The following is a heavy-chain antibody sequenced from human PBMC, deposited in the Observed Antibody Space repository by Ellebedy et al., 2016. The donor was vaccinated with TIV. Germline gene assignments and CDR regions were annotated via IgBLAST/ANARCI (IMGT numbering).Heavy chain of an antibody. J-gene: IGHJ4*02. D-gene: IGHD6-13*01. CDR1: GFTFEDYA. V-gene: IGHV3-43*02. CDR2: ISGDGDTT. CDR3: VKDFGAPGDPDS. Sequence: PGGSLRLSCAASGFTFEDYALIWVRPTPAKGLEWVSLISGDGDTTYYSDSGKGRFTISRDNSRNSLYLQMTSLRTEDTAFYYCVKDFGAPGDPDSWGQGTQVTVSS.